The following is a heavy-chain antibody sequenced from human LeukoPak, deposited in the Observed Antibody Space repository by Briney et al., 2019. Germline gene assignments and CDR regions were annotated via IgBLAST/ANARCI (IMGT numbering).Heavy chain of an antibody. V-gene: IGHV4-34*01. CDR3: ARVVVGVYYYYMDV. CDR1: GGSFSGYY. CDR2: INHSGST. Sequence: SETLSLTCAVYGGSFSGYYWSWIRQPPGKGLEWIGEINHSGSTNYNPSLKSRVTISVDTSKNQFSLKLSSVTAADTAVYYCARVVVGVYYYYMDVWGKGPRSPSP. D-gene: IGHD2-21*01. J-gene: IGHJ6*03.